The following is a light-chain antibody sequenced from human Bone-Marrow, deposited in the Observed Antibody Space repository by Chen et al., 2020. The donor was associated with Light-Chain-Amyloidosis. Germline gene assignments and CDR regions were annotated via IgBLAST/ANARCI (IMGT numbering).Light chain of an antibody. CDR3: QSADSSGTYEVI. CDR1: DLPTKY. Sequence: YELTQPPSVSVSPGQTASLTCSGDDLPTKYAYWYQQKPGQAPVLVIHRDTERPSGISERFSGSSSGTTATLTISGVQAEDEADYHCQSADSSGTYEVIFGGGTKLTVL. CDR2: RDT. J-gene: IGLJ2*01. V-gene: IGLV3-25*03.